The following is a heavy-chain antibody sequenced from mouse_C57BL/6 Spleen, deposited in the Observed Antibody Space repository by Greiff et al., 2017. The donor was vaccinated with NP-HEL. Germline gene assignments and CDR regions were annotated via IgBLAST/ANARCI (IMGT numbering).Heavy chain of an antibody. J-gene: IGHJ4*01. V-gene: IGHV1-26*01. CDR3: ARNYFYAMDY. CDR1: GYTFTDYY. Sequence: EVQLQQSGPELVKPGASVKISCKASGYTFTDYYMNWVKQSHGKSLEWIGDINPNNGGTSYNQKFKGKATLTVDKSSSTAYMELRSLTSEDSAVYYCARNYFYAMDYWGQRTSVTVSS. CDR2: INPNNGGT. D-gene: IGHD2-1*01.